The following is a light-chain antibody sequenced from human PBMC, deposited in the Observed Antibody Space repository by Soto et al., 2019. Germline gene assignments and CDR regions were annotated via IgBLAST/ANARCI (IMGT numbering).Light chain of an antibody. Sequence: DLLLTQSPDSLAVSLGERATINCKSSQSVLYSSNNKNYLAWYQQKPGQPPKLLIYWASTRESGVPDRFSGSGSGTDFTLTISSLQAEDVAVYYCQQYYSTPTWTFGQGTMVDI. CDR2: WAS. CDR1: QSVLYSSNNKNY. J-gene: IGKJ1*01. V-gene: IGKV4-1*01. CDR3: QQYYSTPTWT.